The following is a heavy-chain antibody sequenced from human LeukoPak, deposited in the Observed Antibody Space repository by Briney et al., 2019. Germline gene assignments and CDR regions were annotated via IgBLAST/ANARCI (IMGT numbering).Heavy chain of an antibody. V-gene: IGHV1-69*04. J-gene: IGHJ4*02. CDR2: IIPIFGIA. CDR1: GGTFSSYA. D-gene: IGHD3-22*01. Sequence: SVKVSCKASGGTFSSYAISWVRQAPGQGLEWMGRIIPIFGIANYAQKFQGRVTVTADKSTSTAYMELSSLRSEDTAVYYCARAPDLYDSSGYLAYWGQGTLVTVSS. CDR3: ARAPDLYDSSGYLAY.